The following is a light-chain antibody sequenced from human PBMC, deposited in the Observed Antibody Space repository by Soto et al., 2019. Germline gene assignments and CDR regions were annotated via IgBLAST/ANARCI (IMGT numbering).Light chain of an antibody. CDR2: GAS. V-gene: IGKV3-15*01. CDR1: QSVSSN. Sequence: EIVMTQSPVTLSVSPGERATLSCRASQSVSSNLAWYQKKPGQAPRLLIDGASIRATGIPARFSGSGSGTEFTLTNSSLQSEDFAVYYCQQYNDWPLTFGGGTKVEIK. J-gene: IGKJ4*01. CDR3: QQYNDWPLT.